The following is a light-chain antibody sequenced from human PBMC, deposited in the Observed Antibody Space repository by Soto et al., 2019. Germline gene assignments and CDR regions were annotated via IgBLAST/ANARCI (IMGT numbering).Light chain of an antibody. CDR2: DVS. CDR1: QSVYSY. Sequence: EVVLTQSPATLSLSPGERATLSCRARQSVYSYLAWYQQKPGQPPRLLISDVSNRATGIPARFSGSGYGTDFTLNISSLEPEDFAVYYCQHRNDWPFTFGGGTKVEIK. CDR3: QHRNDWPFT. J-gene: IGKJ4*01. V-gene: IGKV3-11*01.